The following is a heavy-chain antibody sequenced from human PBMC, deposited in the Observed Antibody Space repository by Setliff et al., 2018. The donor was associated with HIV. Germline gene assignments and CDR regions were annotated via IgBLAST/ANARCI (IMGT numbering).Heavy chain of an antibody. Sequence: ASVKVSCKSSGYTFTSYDINWVRQATGHGLEWMGWINPNSGNTGYAQKFQGRVTMTRNTSISTAYMELSSLRSEDTAVYYCARRIAVAGSNGMDVWGQGTTVTVSS. CDR1: GYTFTSYD. V-gene: IGHV1-8*01. J-gene: IGHJ6*02. CDR2: INPNSGNT. CDR3: ARRIAVAGSNGMDV. D-gene: IGHD6-19*01.